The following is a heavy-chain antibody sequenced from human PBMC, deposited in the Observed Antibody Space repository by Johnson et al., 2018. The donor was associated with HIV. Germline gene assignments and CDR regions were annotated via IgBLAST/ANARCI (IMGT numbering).Heavy chain of an antibody. D-gene: IGHD3-10*01. Sequence: QVQLVESGGGLVQPGRSLRLSCAASGFTFGSYGMHWVRQAPGKGLEWVAVISYDGSNKYYADSVKGRFTISRDNSKNTLYLQMNSLRAEATAVYYCITDLERLWFGEWGAFDNWGQGTMVTVSS. J-gene: IGHJ3*02. CDR1: GFTFGSYG. V-gene: IGHV3-30*03. CDR3: ITDLERLWFGEWGAFDN. CDR2: ISYDGSNK.